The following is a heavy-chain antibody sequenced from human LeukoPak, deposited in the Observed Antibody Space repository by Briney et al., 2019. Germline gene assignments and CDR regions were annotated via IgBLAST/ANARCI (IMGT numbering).Heavy chain of an antibody. CDR2: IIPIFGTA. J-gene: IGHJ5*02. D-gene: IGHD4-11*01. V-gene: IGHV1-69*05. CDR3: ARDPGSTRKNWFDP. Sequence: ASVKVSCKASGGTFSSYAISWVRQAPGQGLEWMGGIIPIFGTANYAQKLQGRVTMTTDTSTSTAYMELRSLRSDDTAVYYCARDPGSTRKNWFDPWGQGTLVTVSS. CDR1: GGTFSSYA.